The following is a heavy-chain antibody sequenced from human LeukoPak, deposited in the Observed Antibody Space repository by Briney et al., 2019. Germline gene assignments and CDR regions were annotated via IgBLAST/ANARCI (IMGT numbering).Heavy chain of an antibody. CDR2: IYYTGST. CDR3: ARRSGYDPLDF. J-gene: IGHJ4*02. V-gene: IGHV4-39*01. CDR1: GGSISSSSFY. Sequence: KPSETLSLTCTVSGGSISSSSFYWGWIRQPPGKGLEWIGNIYYTGSTYYNPSLKSRVTISVDTSKNHFSLRMTSVTAADTVVYYCARRSGYDPLDFWGLGTLVTVSS. D-gene: IGHD3-22*01.